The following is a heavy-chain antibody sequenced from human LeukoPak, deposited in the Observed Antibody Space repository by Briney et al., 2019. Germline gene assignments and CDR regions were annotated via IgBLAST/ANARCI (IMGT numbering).Heavy chain of an antibody. Sequence: GSLRLSCAASGFTFSSYAMSWIRQPPGKGLEWIGYIYYSGSTNYNPSLKSRVTISADTSKNQFSLKLSSVTAADTAVYYCAGDNPPYYDIFDYWGQGILVTVSS. V-gene: IGHV4-59*01. J-gene: IGHJ4*02. CDR1: GFTFSSYA. CDR3: AGDNPPYYDIFDY. D-gene: IGHD3-9*01. CDR2: IYYSGST.